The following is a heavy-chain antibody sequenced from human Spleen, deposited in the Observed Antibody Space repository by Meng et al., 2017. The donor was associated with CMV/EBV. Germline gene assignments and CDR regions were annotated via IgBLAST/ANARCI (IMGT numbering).Heavy chain of an antibody. D-gene: IGHD5-18*01. V-gene: IGHV3-9*01. J-gene: IGHJ3*02. CDR1: GFTFDDYA. CDR3: ACKGYIYGDDAFDI. CDR2: INWNSGSI. Sequence: SLKISCAASGFTFDDYAMHWVRLAPGKGLEWVSGINWNSGSIGYADSVKGRFTISRDNAKNSLYLQMNSLRAEDTAVYYCACKGYIYGDDAFDIWGQGTMVTVSS.